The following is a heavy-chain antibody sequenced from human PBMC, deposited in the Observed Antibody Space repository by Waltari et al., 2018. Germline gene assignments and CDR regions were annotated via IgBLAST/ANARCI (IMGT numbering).Heavy chain of an antibody. V-gene: IGHV1-69*08. J-gene: IGHJ5*02. CDR1: GDTFDDYT. Sequence: QVQLIQSGAEVKKPGSSVRVSCKASGDTFDDYTFSWVRQAPGQGLEWMGRITPLIDATNYSQKFQDRVTITADKSTSTVYMELSDLMSEDTALYYCARAPIGADNWFDPWGQGTLVTVSS. CDR2: ITPLIDAT. CDR3: ARAPIGADNWFDP. D-gene: IGHD5-12*01.